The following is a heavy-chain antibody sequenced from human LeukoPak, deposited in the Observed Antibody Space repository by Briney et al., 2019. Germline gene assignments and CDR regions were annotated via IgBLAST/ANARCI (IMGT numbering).Heavy chain of an antibody. Sequence: GESLKISCEGSGYSFASYWVAWVRQMPGKGLEWMGIIYPVNSDTRYSPSFQGQVTISADKSISTAYLQWSSLKASDTAMYYCARRGYNNYDGWFDPWGQGTLVTVSS. V-gene: IGHV5-51*01. CDR1: GYSFASYW. CDR2: IYPVNSDT. CDR3: ARRGYNNYDGWFDP. J-gene: IGHJ5*02. D-gene: IGHD4-11*01.